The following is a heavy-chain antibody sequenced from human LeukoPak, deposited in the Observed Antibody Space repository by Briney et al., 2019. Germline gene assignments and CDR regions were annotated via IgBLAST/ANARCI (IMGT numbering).Heavy chain of an antibody. Sequence: GGSLRLSCAASGFTFSGSAMHWVRQASGKGLEWVGRIRSKANSYATAYAASVKGRFTISRDDSKNTAYLQMNSLRAEDTAVYYCATRYNLHVDTAMIWLGYFDLWGRGTLVTVSS. CDR3: ATRYNLHVDTAMIWLGYFDL. J-gene: IGHJ2*01. D-gene: IGHD5-18*01. CDR2: IRSKANSYAT. V-gene: IGHV3-73*01. CDR1: GFTFSGSA.